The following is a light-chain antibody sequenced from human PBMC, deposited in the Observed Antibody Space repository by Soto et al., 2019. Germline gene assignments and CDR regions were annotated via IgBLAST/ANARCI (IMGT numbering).Light chain of an antibody. Sequence: DIVVTQSPLSLPVTPGEPASISCRSSQSLLHSNGYKYLDWYLQKPGQSPQLLIYLGSNRASGVPDRFSGSGSGRDFTLKISRVEAEDVWLYYCMQALQAPLTFGQGTKVEI. CDR3: MQALQAPLT. J-gene: IGKJ1*01. CDR2: LGS. V-gene: IGKV2-28*01. CDR1: QSLLHSNGYKY.